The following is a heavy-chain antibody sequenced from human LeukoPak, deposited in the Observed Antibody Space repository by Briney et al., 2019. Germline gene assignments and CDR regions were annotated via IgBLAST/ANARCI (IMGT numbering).Heavy chain of an antibody. D-gene: IGHD3-10*01. V-gene: IGHV3-30*01. CDR3: AREARTRNVLLWFGESILYY. Sequence: GGSLRLSCAASGFTFSSYAMHWVRQAPGKGREWVAVISYDGSNKYYADSVKGRFTISRDNSKNTLYLQMNSLRAEDTAVYYCAREARTRNVLLWFGESILYYWGQGTLVTVSS. CDR2: ISYDGSNK. J-gene: IGHJ4*02. CDR1: GFTFSSYA.